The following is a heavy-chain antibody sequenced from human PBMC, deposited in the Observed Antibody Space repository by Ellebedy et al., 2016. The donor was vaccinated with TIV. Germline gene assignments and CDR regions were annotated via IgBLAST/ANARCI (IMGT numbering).Heavy chain of an antibody. CDR2: ISSSSTNI. J-gene: IGHJ4*02. CDR3: ARDYYGSSGYVIDY. Sequence: GGSLRLSXAASGFTFSSFGMNWVRQAPGKGLEWVSYISSSSTNIYYADSVKGRFTISRDNARNTLYLQMNSLRAEDTAVYYCARDYYGSSGYVIDYWGQGTLVTVSS. D-gene: IGHD3-22*01. CDR1: GFTFSSFG. V-gene: IGHV3-48*04.